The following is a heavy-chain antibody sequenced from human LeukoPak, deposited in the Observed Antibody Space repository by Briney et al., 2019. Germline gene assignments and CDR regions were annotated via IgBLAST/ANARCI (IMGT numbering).Heavy chain of an antibody. V-gene: IGHV4-59*01. CDR2: VHHSGRT. CDR3: ARDLRAKY. Sequence: SETLSLTCNVSGASIFNYYWSWIRQAPGKGLEWIGYVHHSGRTNSNPSLGSRVTMSVDPSTSQLSLNLTSVTTADTAVYFCARDLRAKYWGQGTLVFVSS. CDR1: GASIFNYY. J-gene: IGHJ1*01. D-gene: IGHD4/OR15-4a*01.